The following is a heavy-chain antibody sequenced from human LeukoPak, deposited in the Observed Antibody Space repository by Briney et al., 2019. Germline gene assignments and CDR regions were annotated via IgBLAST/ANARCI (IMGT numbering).Heavy chain of an antibody. CDR3: ARTYCIGSSCPGVFEY. J-gene: IGHJ4*02. V-gene: IGHV3-7*03. D-gene: IGHD2-15*01. CDR2: IKQDGSEK. CDR1: GFTFSSYW. Sequence: GGSLRLSCAASGFTFSSYWMSWVRQAPGKGLEWVANIKQDGSEKYYVDSVKGRFTISRDNAKNSLYLQMHSLIAADTAVYYCARTYCIGSSCPGVFEYWGQGTLVTVSS.